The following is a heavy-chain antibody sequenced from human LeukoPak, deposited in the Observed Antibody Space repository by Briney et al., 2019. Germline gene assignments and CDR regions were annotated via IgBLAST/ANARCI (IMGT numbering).Heavy chain of an antibody. Sequence: GGSLRLSCAASGFTFSSYEMNWVRQAPGKGLEWVSYISSSGSTIYYVDSVKGRFTISRDNAKNSLYLQMNSLRAEDTAVYYCARAFLYYFDSSGYYRAFDIWGQGTMVTVSS. D-gene: IGHD3-22*01. CDR3: ARAFLYYFDSSGYYRAFDI. J-gene: IGHJ3*02. CDR2: ISSSGSTI. CDR1: GFTFSSYE. V-gene: IGHV3-48*03.